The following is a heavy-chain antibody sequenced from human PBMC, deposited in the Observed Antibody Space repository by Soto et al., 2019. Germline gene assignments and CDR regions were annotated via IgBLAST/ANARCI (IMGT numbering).Heavy chain of an antibody. CDR2: INPSGGAT. J-gene: IGHJ4*02. Sequence: ASVKVSCKASGYTFTSYYIHWVRQAPGQGPEWMGIINPSGGATSYAQKFQGRVTMTRDTSTSTVYMELSRLRSEDTAVYYCTREGDDFWSGDRFYYFDYWGQGTLVTVSS. CDR1: GYTFTSYY. D-gene: IGHD3-3*01. CDR3: TREGDDFWSGDRFYYFDY. V-gene: IGHV1-46*03.